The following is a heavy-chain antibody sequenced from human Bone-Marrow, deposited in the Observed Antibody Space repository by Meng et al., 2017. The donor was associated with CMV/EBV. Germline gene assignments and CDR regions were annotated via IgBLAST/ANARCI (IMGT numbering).Heavy chain of an antibody. V-gene: IGHV4-34*01. J-gene: IGHJ4*02. D-gene: IGHD2-21*01. CDR3: AREVLHGGIVVVIAIQGFFDY. CDR1: GGSFSGYY. CDR2: IYYSGST. Sequence: SETLSLTCAVYGGSFSGYYWSWIRQPPGKGLEWIGSIYYSGSTYYNPSLKSRVTISVDTSKNQFSLKLSSVTAADTAVYYCAREVLHGGIVVVIAIQGFFDYWGQGTLVTVSS.